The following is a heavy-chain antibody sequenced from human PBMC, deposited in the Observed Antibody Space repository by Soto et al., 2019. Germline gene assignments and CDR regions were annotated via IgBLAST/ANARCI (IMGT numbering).Heavy chain of an antibody. CDR2: IYWDDDK. J-gene: IGHJ4*02. CDR3: AHRGVDVSLAY. V-gene: IGHV2-5*02. CDR1: GFSLSSSGVG. Sequence: QITLKESGPTLVKPTQTLTLTCTFSGFSLSSSGVGVGWIRQPPGKALEWLALIYWDDDKRYSPSLKSRLTTTKNPSKNQGVQTMTNMAPVDTATYSCAHRGVDVSLAYWGRGPLVTVPS. D-gene: IGHD2-2*01.